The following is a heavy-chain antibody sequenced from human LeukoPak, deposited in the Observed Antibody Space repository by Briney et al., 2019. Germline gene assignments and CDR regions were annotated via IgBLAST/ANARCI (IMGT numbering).Heavy chain of an antibody. CDR2: INTKRGT. J-gene: IGHJ6*02. D-gene: IGHD3-22*01. Sequence: SETLSLTCAVSVGSIRDYQWSWVRQPPGKGLEWIGHINTKRGTGYNPSLRSPLSFSIDTSREQFSLKLSSVTAADTAVYYCHEIDYYDSSGYYYGYYYYGMDVWGQGTTVTVSS. CDR1: VGSIRDYQ. CDR3: HEIDYYDSSGYYYGYYYYGMDV. V-gene: IGHV4-4*07.